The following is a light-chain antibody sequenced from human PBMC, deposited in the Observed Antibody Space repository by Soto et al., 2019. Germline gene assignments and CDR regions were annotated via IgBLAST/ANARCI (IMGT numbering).Light chain of an antibody. CDR1: QNISTY. CDR2: DAS. V-gene: IGKV3-11*01. Sequence: EIVLTQSPATLSLSLGERATLSCRASQNISTYLVWYQQKPGQAPRLLIYDASKRATGIPDRFSGSGSGTDFTLTISSLAPEDFALYYCQQRSSWPRAFGGGTKVEIK. J-gene: IGKJ4*01. CDR3: QQRSSWPRA.